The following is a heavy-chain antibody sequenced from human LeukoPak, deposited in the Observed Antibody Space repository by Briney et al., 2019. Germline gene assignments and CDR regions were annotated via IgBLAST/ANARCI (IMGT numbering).Heavy chain of an antibody. V-gene: IGHV3-23*01. J-gene: IGHJ4*02. CDR2: ISGSGGST. CDR3: AKISWDYDFWSGYYYFDY. CDR1: GGSFSGYY. D-gene: IGHD3-3*01. Sequence: ETLSLTCAVYGGSFSGYYWSWVRQAPGKGLEWVSAISGSGGSTYYADSVKGRFTISRDNSKNTLYLQMNSLRAEDTAVYYCAKISWDYDFWSGYYYFDYWGQGTLVTVSS.